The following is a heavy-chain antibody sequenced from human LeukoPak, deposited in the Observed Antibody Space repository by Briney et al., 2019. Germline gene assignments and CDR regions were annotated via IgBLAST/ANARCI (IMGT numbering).Heavy chain of an antibody. D-gene: IGHD2-21*02. V-gene: IGHV3-21*01. CDR2: ISSSSSYI. CDR1: GFTFSSYS. Sequence: GGSLRLSCAASGFTFSSYSMNWVRQAPGKGLEWVSSISSSSSYIYYADSVKGRFTISRDNAKNSLFLQLNSLRDDDTAVYYCARDRCGGDCAYWYFDLWGRGTLVTVSS. CDR3: ARDRCGGDCAYWYFDL. J-gene: IGHJ2*01.